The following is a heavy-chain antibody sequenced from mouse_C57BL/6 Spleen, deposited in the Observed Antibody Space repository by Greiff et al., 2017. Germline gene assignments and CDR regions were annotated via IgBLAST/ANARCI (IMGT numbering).Heavy chain of an antibody. D-gene: IGHD2-2*01. V-gene: IGHV14-3*01. Sequence: EVKVVESVAELVRPGASVKLSCTASGFNIKNTYMHWVKQRPEQGLEWIGRIDPANGNTKYAPKFQGKATITAETSSNTSYLQLSSLTSEDTAIYYCAKGGYDGEVFDYWGQGTTLTVSS. CDR3: AKGGYDGEVFDY. CDR1: GFNIKNTY. CDR2: IDPANGNT. J-gene: IGHJ2*01.